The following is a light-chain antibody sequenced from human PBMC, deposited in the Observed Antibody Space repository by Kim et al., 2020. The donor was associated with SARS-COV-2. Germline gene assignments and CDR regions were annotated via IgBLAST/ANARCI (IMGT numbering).Light chain of an antibody. V-gene: IGKV1-5*01. CDR1: QSISGY. J-gene: IGKJ1*01. Sequence: GDRVTITCRASQSISGYLAWYQHKPGKAPKLLIYDASSLESGVPSRFSGSGSGTEFILTISSLQPDDFATYYCQQYNSYWTFGQGTKVDIK. CDR3: QQYNSYWT. CDR2: DAS.